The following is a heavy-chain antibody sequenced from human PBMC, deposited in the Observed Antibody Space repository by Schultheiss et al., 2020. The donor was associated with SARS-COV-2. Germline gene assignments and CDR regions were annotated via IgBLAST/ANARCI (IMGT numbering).Heavy chain of an antibody. Sequence: GGSLRLSCAASGFTFSGYGMHWVRQAPGKGLEWVAVISYDGSDRYYADSVKGRFTISRDNSKNTLYLQMNSLRAEDTAVYYCARFRAPLAGFDPWGQGTLVTVSS. V-gene: IGHV3-30*03. J-gene: IGHJ5*02. CDR1: GFTFSGYG. CDR3: ARFRAPLAGFDP. CDR2: ISYDGSDR. D-gene: IGHD6-19*01.